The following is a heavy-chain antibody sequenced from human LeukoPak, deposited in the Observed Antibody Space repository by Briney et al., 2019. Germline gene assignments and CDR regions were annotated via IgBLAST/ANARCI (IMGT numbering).Heavy chain of an antibody. D-gene: IGHD5-24*01. Sequence: PSETLSLTCTVSGGSISSYYWSWIRQPPGKGLEWIGYIYYSGSTNYNPSLKSRVTMSVDTSKNQFSLKLSSVTAADTAVYYCARSRAGYNFMDFDSWGQGTLVTVSS. J-gene: IGHJ4*02. V-gene: IGHV4-59*12. CDR1: GGSISSYY. CDR3: ARSRAGYNFMDFDS. CDR2: IYYSGST.